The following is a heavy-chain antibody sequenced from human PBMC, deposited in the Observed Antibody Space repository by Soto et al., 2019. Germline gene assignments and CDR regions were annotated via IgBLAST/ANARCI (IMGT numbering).Heavy chain of an antibody. CDR3: AKTLGHTGGVEYYGMDV. Sequence: GGSLRLSCAASGFTFSSYGMHWVRQAPGKGLEWVAVISYDGSNKYYADSVKGRFTISRDNSKNTLYLQMNSLRAEDTAVYYCAKTLGHTGGVEYYGMDVWGQGTTVTVSS. CDR2: ISYDGSNK. J-gene: IGHJ6*02. V-gene: IGHV3-30*18. CDR1: GFTFSSYG. D-gene: IGHD2-8*02.